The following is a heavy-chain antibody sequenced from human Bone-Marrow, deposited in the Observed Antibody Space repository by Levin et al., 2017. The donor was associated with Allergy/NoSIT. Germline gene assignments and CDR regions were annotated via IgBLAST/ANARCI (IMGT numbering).Heavy chain of an antibody. CDR1: GYTFTRYD. CDR3: AREVYSSGTIFDY. D-gene: IGHD6-19*01. Sequence: ASVKVSCKASGYTFTRYDINWVRQATGQGLEWMGWMNPNSGNTGYAQKFQGRVTMTRNTSISTAYMELSSLRSEDTAVYYGAREVYSSGTIFDYWGQGTLVTVSS. V-gene: IGHV1-8*01. CDR2: MNPNSGNT. J-gene: IGHJ4*02.